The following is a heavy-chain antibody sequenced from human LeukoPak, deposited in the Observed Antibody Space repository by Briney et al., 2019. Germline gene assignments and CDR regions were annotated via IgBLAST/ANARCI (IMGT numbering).Heavy chain of an antibody. CDR1: GFTFSNYA. Sequence: GGSLRLSCAASGFTFSNYAMNWVRQAPGKGLEWVSAISGSGGSTYYADSVKGRFTISRDNSKNTLYLQMNSLRAEDTAVYYCAKSHTGYYYDSSGSDYWGQGTLVTVSS. CDR3: AKSHTGYYYDSSGSDY. V-gene: IGHV3-23*01. D-gene: IGHD3-22*01. CDR2: ISGSGGST. J-gene: IGHJ4*02.